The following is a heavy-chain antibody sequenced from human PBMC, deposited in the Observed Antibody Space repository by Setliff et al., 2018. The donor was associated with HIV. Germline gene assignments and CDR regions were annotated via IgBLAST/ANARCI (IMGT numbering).Heavy chain of an antibody. V-gene: IGHV3-23*01. J-gene: IGHJ4*02. Sequence: GGSLRLSCAASGFTFNVYSMNWVRQAPGEGLEWVSGIYDSGDRTYYADSVKGRFTISRDNSKNTLYLQMNSLRAADTAVYYCARKPRDGYYIDYWGQGTLVTVSS. CDR2: IYDSGDRT. CDR3: ARKPRDGYYIDY. CDR1: GFTFNVYS. D-gene: IGHD3-10*01.